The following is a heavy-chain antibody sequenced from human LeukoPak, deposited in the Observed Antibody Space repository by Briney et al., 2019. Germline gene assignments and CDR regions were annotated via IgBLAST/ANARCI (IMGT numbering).Heavy chain of an antibody. V-gene: IGHV3-7*01. CDR1: GFTFSSYW. D-gene: IGHD2-2*01. CDR2: IKQDGGEK. J-gene: IGHJ4*02. Sequence: GGSLRLSCAASGFTFSSYWMSWVRQAPGKGLEWVANIKQDGGEKYYVDSVKGRFTISRDNAENSLYLQMNSLRVEDTAVYYCARAPTVLVGYCSSSSCQADYWGQGTLVTVSS. CDR3: ARAPTVLVGYCSSSSCQADY.